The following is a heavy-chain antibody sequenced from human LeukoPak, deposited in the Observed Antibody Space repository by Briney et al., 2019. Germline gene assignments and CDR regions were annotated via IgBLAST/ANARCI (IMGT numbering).Heavy chain of an antibody. J-gene: IGHJ4*02. V-gene: IGHV3-7*01. CDR2: IKQDGIEK. D-gene: IGHD3-3*01. CDR1: GFTFSDYW. CDR3: PAGRRFLEWFSPFDY. Sequence: GGSLRLSCAASGFTFSDYWMSWVRQAPGKGLVWVANIKQDGIEKYYLDSVKGRFTVSRDNAKNSLYLQMDSLRAEYTAVYYCPAGRRFLEWFSPFDYWGQGTLVTVSS.